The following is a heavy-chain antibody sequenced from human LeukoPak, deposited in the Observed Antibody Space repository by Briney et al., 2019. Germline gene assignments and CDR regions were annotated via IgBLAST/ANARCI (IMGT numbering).Heavy chain of an antibody. CDR1: GGSFSGYY. CDR2: INHSGST. Sequence: SETLSLTCAVYGGSFSGYYWSWIRQPPGKGLEWIGEINHSGSTNYNPSLKSRVTISVDTSKNQFSLKLSSVTAADTAVYYCARGRRTTVVTDWGQGTLVTVSS. D-gene: IGHD4-23*01. CDR3: ARGRRTTVVTD. V-gene: IGHV4-34*01. J-gene: IGHJ4*02.